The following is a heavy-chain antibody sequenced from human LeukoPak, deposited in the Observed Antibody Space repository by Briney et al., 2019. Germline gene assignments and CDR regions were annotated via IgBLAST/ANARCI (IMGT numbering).Heavy chain of an antibody. D-gene: IGHD4-11*01. CDR3: ARDPSRLRGYSNFDY. V-gene: IGHV3-30*04. Sequence: GGSLRLSCAASGFTFSSYAMHWVRQAPGKGLELVAVISYDGSNKYYADSVKGRFTISRDNSKNTLYLQMNSLRAEDTAVYYCARDPSRLRGYSNFDYWGQGTLVTVSS. CDR1: GFTFSSYA. J-gene: IGHJ4*02. CDR2: ISYDGSNK.